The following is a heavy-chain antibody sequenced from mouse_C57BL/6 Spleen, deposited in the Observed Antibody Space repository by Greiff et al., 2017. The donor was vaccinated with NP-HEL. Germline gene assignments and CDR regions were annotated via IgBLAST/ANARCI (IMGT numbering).Heavy chain of an antibody. D-gene: IGHD4-1*01. V-gene: IGHV2-2*01. CDR1: GFSLTSYG. CDR3: ASELGGGAYYYAMDY. J-gene: IGHJ4*01. Sequence: QVQLQQSGPGLVQPSQSLSITSTVSGFSLTSYGVHWVRQSPGKGLEWLGVIWSGGSTDYNAAFISRLSISKDNSKSQVFFKMNSLQADDTAIYYCASELGGGAYYYAMDYWGQGTSVTVSS. CDR2: IWSGGST.